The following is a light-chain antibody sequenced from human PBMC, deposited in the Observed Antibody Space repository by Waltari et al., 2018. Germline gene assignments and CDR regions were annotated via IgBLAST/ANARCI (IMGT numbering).Light chain of an antibody. Sequence: DIQMTQSPSTLSAAVGDRVTITCRASQSINSLLAWYQQKPGKAPKLLIYKASSLERGVPSRFSGIESGTEFTLTISSLQPDDFATYYCQHYNTYSRVTFGQGTKLEI. CDR1: QSINSL. J-gene: IGKJ2*01. V-gene: IGKV1-5*03. CDR2: KAS. CDR3: QHYNTYSRVT.